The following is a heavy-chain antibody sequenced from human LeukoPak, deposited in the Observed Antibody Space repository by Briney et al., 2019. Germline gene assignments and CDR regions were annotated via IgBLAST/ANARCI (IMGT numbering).Heavy chain of an antibody. CDR1: GGSISSYY. J-gene: IGHJ3*02. CDR3: ARLGGGSYSGSYYVAFDI. V-gene: IGHV4-59*08. Sequence: SETLSLTCTVSGGSISSYYWSWIRQPPGKGLEWIGYIYYSGSTNYNPSLKSRVTISVDTSKNQFSLKLSSVTAADTAVYYCARLGGGSYSGSYYVAFDIWGQGTMVTVSS. D-gene: IGHD1-26*01. CDR2: IYYSGST.